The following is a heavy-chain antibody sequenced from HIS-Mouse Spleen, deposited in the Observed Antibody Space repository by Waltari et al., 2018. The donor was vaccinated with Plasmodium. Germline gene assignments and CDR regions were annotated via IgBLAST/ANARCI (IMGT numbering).Heavy chain of an antibody. D-gene: IGHD3-3*01. CDR2: INHSGST. J-gene: IGHJ4*02. Sequence: QVQLQQWGAGLLKPSETLSLTCAVYGGSFSGSYWSWIRQPPGKGLDGIGEINHSGSTNYNPSLKSRVTISVDTSKNQFSLKLSSVTAADTAVYYCARAYYDFWSGYRFDYWGQGTLVTVSS. CDR3: ARAYYDFWSGYRFDY. V-gene: IGHV4-34*01. CDR1: GGSFSGSY.